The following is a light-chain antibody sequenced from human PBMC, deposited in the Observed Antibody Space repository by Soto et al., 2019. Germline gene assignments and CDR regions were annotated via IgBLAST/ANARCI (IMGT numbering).Light chain of an antibody. J-gene: IGKJ1*01. CDR3: QQYASYPWT. CDR2: DAF. CDR1: QSLSGW. Sequence: DIQLTQIPSTLSASIGDRVTITCRASQSLSGWLAWYQQTPGKAPKLLISDAFRLESGVPSRFRGSGSGTEFSLTSSSLQPGDSATFYCQQYASYPWTFGRGTKVDIK. V-gene: IGKV1-5*01.